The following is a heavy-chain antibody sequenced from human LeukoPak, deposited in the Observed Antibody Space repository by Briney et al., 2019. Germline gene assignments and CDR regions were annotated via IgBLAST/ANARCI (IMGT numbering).Heavy chain of an antibody. CDR1: GFTFSTYS. CDR2: ISSISSMI. V-gene: IGHV3-48*01. Sequence: GGSLRLSCAASGFTFSTYSMSWVRQAPGKGLEWVSYISSISSMIYYADSVKGRFTISRDNAKSSLYLQMNSLRAEDTAVYYCARSRPGTEAGQPNFDYWGQGTLVTVSS. CDR3: ARSRPGTEAGQPNFDY. D-gene: IGHD6-13*01. J-gene: IGHJ4*02.